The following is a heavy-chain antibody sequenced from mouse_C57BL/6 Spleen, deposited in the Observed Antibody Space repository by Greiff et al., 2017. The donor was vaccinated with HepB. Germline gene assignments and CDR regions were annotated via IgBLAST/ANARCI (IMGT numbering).Heavy chain of an antibody. D-gene: IGHD2-4*01. CDR3: ARGGAYDSFAY. CDR2: IDPSDSET. V-gene: IGHV1-52*01. Sequence: VQLQQPGAELVRPGSSVKLSCKASGYTFTSYWMHWVKQRPIQGLEWIGNIDPSDSETHYNQKFKDKATLTVDKSSSTAYMQLSSLTSEDSAVYYCARGGAYDSFAYWGQGTLVTVSA. CDR1: GYTFTSYW. J-gene: IGHJ3*01.